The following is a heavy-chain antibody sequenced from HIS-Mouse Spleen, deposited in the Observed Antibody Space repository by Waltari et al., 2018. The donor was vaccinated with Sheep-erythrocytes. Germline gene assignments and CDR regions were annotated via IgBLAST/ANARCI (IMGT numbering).Heavy chain of an antibody. CDR3: ARDTGTDAFDI. V-gene: IGHV3-9*01. CDR1: GFTFDDYA. D-gene: IGHD1-1*01. Sequence: EVQLVESGGGLVQPGRSLRLSCAASGFTFDDYAMHWVRQAPGKGREWVSGISWNSGSIGYADSVKGRFTISRDNAKNSLYLQMNSLRAEDTAVYYCARDTGTDAFDIWGQGTMVTVSS. J-gene: IGHJ3*02. CDR2: ISWNSGSI.